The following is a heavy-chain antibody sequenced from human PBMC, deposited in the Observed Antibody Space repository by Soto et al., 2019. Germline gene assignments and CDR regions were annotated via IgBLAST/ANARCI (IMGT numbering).Heavy chain of an antibody. CDR2: INHSGST. V-gene: IGHV4-34*01. CDR3: ASRRGYSYGYGVR. CDR1: GGSFSGYY. D-gene: IGHD5-18*01. Sequence: SDTLSLTCAVYGGSFSGYYWSWIRQPPGKGLEWIGEINHSGSTNYNPSLKSRVTISVDTSKNQFSLKLSSVTAADTAVYYCASRRGYSYGYGVRWGQGTLVT. J-gene: IGHJ4*02.